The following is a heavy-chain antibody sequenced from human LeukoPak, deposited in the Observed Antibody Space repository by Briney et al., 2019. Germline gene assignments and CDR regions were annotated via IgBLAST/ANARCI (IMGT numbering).Heavy chain of an antibody. Sequence: SETLSLTCTVSGGSISSYYWSWLRQPPGKGLEWIGYIYYSGSTDYNPSLKSRVTISVDTSKKQFSLKLSSVTAADTAVYYCARDRGSSGWYGEGYFDYWGQGTLVTVSP. V-gene: IGHV4-59*01. CDR3: ARDRGSSGWYGEGYFDY. CDR1: GGSISSYY. J-gene: IGHJ4*02. D-gene: IGHD6-19*01. CDR2: IYYSGST.